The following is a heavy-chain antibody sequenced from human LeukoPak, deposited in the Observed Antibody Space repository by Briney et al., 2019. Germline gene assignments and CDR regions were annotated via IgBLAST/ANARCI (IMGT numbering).Heavy chain of an antibody. CDR1: GFTFSSYA. V-gene: IGHV3-23*01. CDR2: ISGSGSNT. D-gene: IGHD1-26*01. J-gene: IGHJ4*02. CDR3: ARDSSGPSY. Sequence: GGSLRLSCAASGFTFSSYAMSWVRQAPGKGLEWVSAISGSGSNTCYADSVKGRFTISRDNSKNTLYLQMNSLRAEDTAVYFCARDSSGPSYWGQGTLVTVSS.